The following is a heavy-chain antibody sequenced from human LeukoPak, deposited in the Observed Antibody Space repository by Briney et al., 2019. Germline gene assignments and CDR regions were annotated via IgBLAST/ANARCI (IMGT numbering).Heavy chain of an antibody. J-gene: IGHJ4*02. CDR1: GYTFTSYG. D-gene: IGHD3-3*01. CDR3: AREPYDFWSGDFSNYFDY. Sequence: GASVKVSCKASGYTFTSYGISWVRQAPGQGLEWMGWISAYNGNTNYAQKLQGRVTMTTDTSTSTAYMELRSLRSDDTAVYYCAREPYDFWSGDFSNYFDYWGQGTLVTVSS. V-gene: IGHV1-18*01. CDR2: ISAYNGNT.